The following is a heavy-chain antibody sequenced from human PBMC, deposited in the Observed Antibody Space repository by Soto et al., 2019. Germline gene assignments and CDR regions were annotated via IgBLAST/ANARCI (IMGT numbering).Heavy chain of an antibody. D-gene: IGHD6-6*01. CDR1: GGSISSAGHY. CDR3: ARDSSSPGNSDY. CDR2: IYYSGST. V-gene: IGHV4-31*03. Sequence: QVQLQESGPGLVKPSQTLSLTCTVSGGSISSAGHYWSWIRQHPGQGLEWIGCIYYSGSTYYNPSLESRISISVDTSKNQFSLKMSSVTAADTAVYFCARDSSSPGNSDYWGQGTLVTVSS. J-gene: IGHJ4*02.